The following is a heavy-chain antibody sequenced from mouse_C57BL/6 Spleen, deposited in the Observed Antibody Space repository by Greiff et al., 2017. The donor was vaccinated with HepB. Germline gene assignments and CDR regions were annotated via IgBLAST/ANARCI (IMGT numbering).Heavy chain of an antibody. CDR3: ARWRVGRWYFDV. Sequence: QVQLKQPGAELVMPGASVKLSCKASGYTFTSYWMHWVKQRPGQGLEWIGEIDPSDSYTNYNQKFKGKSTLTVDKSSSTAYMQLSSLTSEDSAVYYCARWRVGRWYFDVWGTGTTVTVSS. D-gene: IGHD4-1*01. V-gene: IGHV1-69*01. CDR1: GYTFTSYW. CDR2: IDPSDSYT. J-gene: IGHJ1*03.